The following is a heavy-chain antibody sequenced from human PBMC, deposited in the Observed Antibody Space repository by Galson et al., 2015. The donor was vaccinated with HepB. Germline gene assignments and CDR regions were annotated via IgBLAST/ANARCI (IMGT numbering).Heavy chain of an antibody. Sequence: SETLSLTCTVSGASISSYYWSWIRQPPGKELEWIGEINHSGSTNYNPSLKSRVTISVDTSKNQFSLKLSSVTAADTAVYYCARSGSSWYGEAFDIWGQGTMVTVSS. CDR1: GASISSYY. V-gene: IGHV4-34*01. CDR3: ARSGSSWYGEAFDI. D-gene: IGHD6-13*01. CDR2: INHSGST. J-gene: IGHJ3*02.